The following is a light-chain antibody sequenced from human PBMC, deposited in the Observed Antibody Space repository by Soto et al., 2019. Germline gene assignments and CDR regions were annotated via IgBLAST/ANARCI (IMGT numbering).Light chain of an antibody. J-gene: IGKJ4*02. Sequence: DIQMTQSPSTLSASVGDRVTITCRASQNIDSWLAWYQQKPGKAHNLLIYKASSLQSGVPSRFSGSGSGTEFILTISSLQPDDFATYYCQPYKSYPITFGGGTKVEIK. CDR2: KAS. V-gene: IGKV1-5*03. CDR3: QPYKSYPIT. CDR1: QNIDSW.